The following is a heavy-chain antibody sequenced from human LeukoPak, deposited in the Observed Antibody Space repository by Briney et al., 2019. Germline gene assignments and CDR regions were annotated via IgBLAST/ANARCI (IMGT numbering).Heavy chain of an antibody. V-gene: IGHV4-59*12. Sequence: SETLSLTCTVSGGSISSYYWSWIRQPPGKGLEWIGYIYYSGSTNYNPSLKSRVTMSVDTSKNQFSLKLSSVTAADTAVYYCARLETTSFDYWGQGTLVTVSS. CDR1: GGSISSYY. D-gene: IGHD4-17*01. CDR3: ARLETTSFDY. CDR2: IYYSGST. J-gene: IGHJ4*02.